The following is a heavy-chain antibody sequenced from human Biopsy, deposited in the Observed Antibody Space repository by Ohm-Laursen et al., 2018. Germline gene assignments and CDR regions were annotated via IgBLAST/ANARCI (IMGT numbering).Heavy chain of an antibody. J-gene: IGHJ4*02. V-gene: IGHV3-30*18. Sequence: SLRLSCAASGFTFSASAVHWVRQAPGKGLEWVALISYDGSYKNYGDSVKGRFTISRDNSKNTLYLQMNSLRPEDTAVYYCAKQEGVAYGDIDYWGQGTLVTVSS. CDR1: GFTFSASA. CDR2: ISYDGSYK. D-gene: IGHD3-10*01. CDR3: AKQEGVAYGDIDY.